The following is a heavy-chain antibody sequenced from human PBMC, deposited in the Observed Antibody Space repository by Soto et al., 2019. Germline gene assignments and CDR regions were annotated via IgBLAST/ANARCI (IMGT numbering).Heavy chain of an antibody. CDR3: AAGRRGGYGSYYYSLDV. Sequence: SVKVSCKASGGTLYDVVISWVRQAPGQGLEWMGGFIPIFSKANYAQKFQGGVTITADKSTTSVYMELSSLKSEDTAVYYCAAGRRGGYGSYYYSLDVSGQGSTVTISS. D-gene: IGHD2-21*02. V-gene: IGHV1-69*06. CDR2: FIPIFSKA. CDR1: GGTLYDVV. J-gene: IGHJ6*02.